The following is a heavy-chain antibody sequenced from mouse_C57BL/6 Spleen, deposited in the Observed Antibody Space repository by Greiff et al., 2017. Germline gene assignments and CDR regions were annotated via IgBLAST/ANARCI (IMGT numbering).Heavy chain of an antibody. V-gene: IGHV1-69*01. D-gene: IGHD1-1*01. J-gene: IGHJ4*01. Sequence: QVQLQQPGAELVMPGASVKLSCKASGYTFTSYWMHWVKQRPGQGLEWIGEIDPSDSYTNYNQKFKGKSTLTVDKSSSTAYMQLSSLTSEDSAVYYCARRLTTDDAMDYWGQGTSVTVSS. CDR1: GYTFTSYW. CDR2: IDPSDSYT. CDR3: ARRLTTDDAMDY.